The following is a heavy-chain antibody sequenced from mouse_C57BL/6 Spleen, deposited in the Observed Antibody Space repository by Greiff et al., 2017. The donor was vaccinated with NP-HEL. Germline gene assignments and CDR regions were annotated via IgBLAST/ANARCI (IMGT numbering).Heavy chain of an antibody. CDR3: ARSNPYYFDY. Sequence: EVNLVESGGGLVKPGGSLKLSCAASGFTFSDYGMHWVRQAPEKGLEWVAYISSGSSTIYYADTVKGRFTTSRDNAKNTLFLQMTSLRSEDTAMYYCARSNPYYFDYWGQGTTLTVSS. D-gene: IGHD6-1*01. V-gene: IGHV5-17*01. CDR1: GFTFSDYG. J-gene: IGHJ2*01. CDR2: ISSGSSTI.